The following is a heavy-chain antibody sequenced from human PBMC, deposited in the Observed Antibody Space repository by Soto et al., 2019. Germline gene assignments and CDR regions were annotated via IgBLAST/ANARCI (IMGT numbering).Heavy chain of an antibody. CDR1: GYTFTNYA. CDR3: ARYLLSGWSIMGYYSATDV. Sequence: ASVKVSCKASGYTFTNYATHWVRQAPGQRLEWMGWINAGNGNTNYSQKFQGRVTITRDTSTSTAYMELRSLRSDDTAVYYCARYLLSGWSIMGYYSATDVWGQGSTV. J-gene: IGHJ6*02. D-gene: IGHD1-26*01. CDR2: INAGNGNT. V-gene: IGHV1-3*01.